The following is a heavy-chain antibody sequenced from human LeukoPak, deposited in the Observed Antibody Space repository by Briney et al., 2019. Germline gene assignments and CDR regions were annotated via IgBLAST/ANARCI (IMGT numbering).Heavy chain of an antibody. V-gene: IGHV3-23*01. CDR1: GFSFSSYS. CDR2: IVGSGKSA. CDR3: AKDIIRYYDSSGYYYPFDC. Sequence: QTGGSLRLSCAASGFSFSSYSMNWVRQAPGKGLEWVSTIVGSGKSANYADSVKGRFTISRDYSKNTLYLQMNNLRAEDTALYYCAKDIIRYYDSSGYYYPFDCWGQGTLVTVSS. J-gene: IGHJ4*02. D-gene: IGHD3-22*01.